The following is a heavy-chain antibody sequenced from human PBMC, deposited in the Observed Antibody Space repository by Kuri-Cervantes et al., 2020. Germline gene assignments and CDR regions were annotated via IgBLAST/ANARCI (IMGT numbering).Heavy chain of an antibody. Sequence: SVKVSCKASGGTFSSYAISWVRQAPGQGLEWMGGIIPIFGTANYAQKFQGRVTITRDMSTSTAYMELSSLRSEDTAVYYCARDKRSSWRESSGWYFDYWGQGTLVTVSS. D-gene: IGHD6-19*01. V-gene: IGHV1-69*05. CDR2: IIPIFGTA. J-gene: IGHJ4*02. CDR1: GGTFSSYA. CDR3: ARDKRSSWRESSGWYFDY.